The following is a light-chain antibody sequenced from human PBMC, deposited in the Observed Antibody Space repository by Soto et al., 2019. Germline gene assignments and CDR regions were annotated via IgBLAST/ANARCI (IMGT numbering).Light chain of an antibody. CDR3: QQYGSSPRT. V-gene: IGKV3-20*01. CDR2: GAS. J-gene: IGKJ1*01. Sequence: EIFLTQSPFTQIFSPFEIASLSCKHSQSVSSSSLAWYQQKRGQAPRLLIHGASSRATGIPDRFSGSGSGTDFTLTISRLEPEDFAVYYCQQYGSSPRTFGQGTKVDIK. CDR1: QSVSSSS.